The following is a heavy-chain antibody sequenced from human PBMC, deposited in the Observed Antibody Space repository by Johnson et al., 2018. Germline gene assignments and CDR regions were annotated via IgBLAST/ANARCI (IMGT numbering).Heavy chain of an antibody. V-gene: IGHV3-33*01. CDR1: GFTFSSYG. J-gene: IGHJ3*02. CDR2: MWYDGINK. CDR3: ARVNSFGMTMVLTGAFDI. Sequence: QVQLVQSGGGVVQXGRSXRLXCAASGFTFSSYGMHWVRQAPGKGLEWVAVMWYDGINKNYADSVKGRCTISGDNSTNTLYLQMDSLRAEDTAVYYCARVNSFGMTMVLTGAFDIWGQGTMVTVSS. D-gene: IGHD4/OR15-4a*01.